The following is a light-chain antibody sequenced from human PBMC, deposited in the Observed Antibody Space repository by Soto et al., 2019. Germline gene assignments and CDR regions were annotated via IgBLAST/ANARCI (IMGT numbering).Light chain of an antibody. CDR1: QEIGGW. Sequence: DIHMTQSPSSVSASVGDRVTITCRASQEIGGWLAWYQQKPGKVPRLLIYAASTLQSGVPSRFRGIGSETDFTLTIDSLQPEDFATYYCQQANTFPFTFGPGTKVDI. CDR3: QQANTFPFT. V-gene: IGKV1-12*01. J-gene: IGKJ3*01. CDR2: AAS.